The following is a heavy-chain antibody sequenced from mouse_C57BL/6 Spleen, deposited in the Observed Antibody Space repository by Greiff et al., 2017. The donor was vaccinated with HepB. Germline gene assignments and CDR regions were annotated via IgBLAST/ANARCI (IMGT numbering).Heavy chain of an antibody. CDR1: GFSLTSYG. V-gene: IGHV2-5*01. Sequence: VKLMESGPGLVQPSQSLSITCTVSGFSLTSYGVHWVRQSPGKGLEWLGVIWRGGSTDYNADFMYRLSITKDNSKSPVFFKMNRLQADDTAIYYCAKNYGSSYDDARDYWGQGTSVTVSS. CDR3: AKNYGSSYDDARDY. J-gene: IGHJ4*01. D-gene: IGHD1-1*01. CDR2: IWRGGST.